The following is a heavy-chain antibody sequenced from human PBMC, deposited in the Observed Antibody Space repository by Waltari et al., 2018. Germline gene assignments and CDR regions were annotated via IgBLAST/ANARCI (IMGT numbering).Heavy chain of an antibody. CDR2: INPIFGTA. CDR1: GGTFSSYA. D-gene: IGHD3-16*01. J-gene: IGHJ5*02. CDR3: ARDPMGAFGFNWFDP. Sequence: QVQLVQSGAEVKKPGSSVKVSCKASGGTFSSYAISWVRQAPGQGLEWMGRINPIFGTANYAQKFQGRVTSTADKSTSTAYMELGSLRSEDTAVYYCARDPMGAFGFNWFDPWGQGTLVTVSS. V-gene: IGHV1-69*08.